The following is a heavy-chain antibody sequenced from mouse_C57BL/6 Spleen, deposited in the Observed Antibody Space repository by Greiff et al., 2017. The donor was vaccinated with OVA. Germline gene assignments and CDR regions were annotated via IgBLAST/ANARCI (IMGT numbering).Heavy chain of an antibody. CDR2: IYPRSGNT. D-gene: IGHD3-2*02. Sequence: VQLQESGAELARPGASVKLSCKASGYTFTSYGISWVKQRTGQGLEWIGEIYPRSGNTYYNEKFKGKATLTADKSSSTAYMELRSLTSEDSAVYFCASGGSSGYFDYWGQGTTLTVSS. J-gene: IGHJ2*01. V-gene: IGHV1-81*01. CDR3: ASGGSSGYFDY. CDR1: GYTFTSYG.